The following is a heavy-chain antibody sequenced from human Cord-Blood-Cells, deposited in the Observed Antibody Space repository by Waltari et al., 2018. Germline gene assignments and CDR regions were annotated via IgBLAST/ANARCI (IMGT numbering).Heavy chain of an antibody. Sequence: QVTLKESGPVLVKPTETLTLTCTVSGFSLSNARMGVSWIRQPPGKALEWLAHIFLNDEKSYSTSLKSRRTISKDTSKSQMGLTMTNMDPVDTATYYCEIADFWSGYSYWGQGTLVTVSS. CDR3: EIADFWSGYSY. CDR1: GFSLSNARMG. V-gene: IGHV2-26*01. CDR2: IFLNDEK. J-gene: IGHJ4*02. D-gene: IGHD3-3*01.